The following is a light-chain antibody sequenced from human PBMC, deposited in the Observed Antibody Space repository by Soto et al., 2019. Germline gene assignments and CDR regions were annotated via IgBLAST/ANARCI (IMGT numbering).Light chain of an antibody. CDR3: QQYGSSPTT. Sequence: EIVLTPSPGTLSLSPGERATLYCRASQSVSSSYLAWYQPKPGQAPRLLIYGASSRATGIPDRFSGSGSGTDFTLTISRLEPEDFAVYYCQQYGSSPTTFGQGTRLEI. J-gene: IGKJ5*01. CDR2: GAS. V-gene: IGKV3-20*01. CDR1: QSVSSSY.